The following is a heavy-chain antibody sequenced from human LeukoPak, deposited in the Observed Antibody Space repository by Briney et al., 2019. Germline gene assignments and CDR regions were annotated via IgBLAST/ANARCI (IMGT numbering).Heavy chain of an antibody. CDR3: ARGRGYYYGMDV. V-gene: IGHV1-24*01. CDR1: GYTLTELS. Sequence: ASVKVSCKVSGYTLTELSMHWVRQAPGKGLEWMGGFDPEDGETIYAQKFQGRVTMTRNTSISTAYMELSSLRSEDTAVYYCARGRGYYYGMDVWGQGTTVTVSS. J-gene: IGHJ6*02. CDR2: FDPEDGET.